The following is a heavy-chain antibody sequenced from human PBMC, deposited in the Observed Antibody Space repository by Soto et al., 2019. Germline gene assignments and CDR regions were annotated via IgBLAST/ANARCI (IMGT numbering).Heavy chain of an antibody. D-gene: IGHD6-19*01. Sequence: EVQLVESGGGLVQPGGSLRLSCAASGFIFSSYGMNWVRQAPGKGLEWVSYISSSSSTVYYVDSVKGRFTISRDNAKNSLYLQMNSLRDEDTAVYYCARDKGLPMTGTVSYCGMDVWGQGTTVTVSS. V-gene: IGHV3-48*02. CDR1: GFIFSSYG. CDR2: ISSSSSTV. CDR3: ARDKGLPMTGTVSYCGMDV. J-gene: IGHJ6*02.